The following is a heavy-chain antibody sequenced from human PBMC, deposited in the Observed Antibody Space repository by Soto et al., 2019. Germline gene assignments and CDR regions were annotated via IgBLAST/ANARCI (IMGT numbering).Heavy chain of an antibody. CDR1: GFTFSSYW. D-gene: IGHD2-2*01. CDR3: ARASSPGGLVPAAMFWWAFDI. CDR2: IKQDGSEK. V-gene: IGHV3-7*03. J-gene: IGHJ3*02. Sequence: GGSLRLSCAASGFTFSSYWMSWVRQAPGKGLEWVANIKQDGSEKYYVDSVKGRFTISRDNAKNSLYLQMNSLRAEDTAVYYCARASSPGGLVPAAMFWWAFDIWGQGTMVTVSS.